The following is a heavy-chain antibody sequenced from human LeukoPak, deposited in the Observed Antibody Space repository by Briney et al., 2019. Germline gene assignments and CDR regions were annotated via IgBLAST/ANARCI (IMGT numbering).Heavy chain of an antibody. Sequence: ASVKVSCKASGYTFTSYGVSWVRQAPGQGLEWMGWISAYNGNTNYAQKLQGRVTMTTDTSTSTAYMELRSLRSDDTAVYYCARDIVVVVAATEQSYYYYGMDVWGQGTTVTVSS. J-gene: IGHJ6*02. D-gene: IGHD2-15*01. CDR2: ISAYNGNT. CDR1: GYTFTSYG. CDR3: ARDIVVVVAATEQSYYYYGMDV. V-gene: IGHV1-18*01.